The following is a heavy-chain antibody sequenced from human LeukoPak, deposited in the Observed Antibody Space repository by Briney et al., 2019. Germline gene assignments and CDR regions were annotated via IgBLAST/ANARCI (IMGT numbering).Heavy chain of an antibody. J-gene: IGHJ4*02. D-gene: IGHD6-19*01. V-gene: IGHV1-3*01. CDR2: INAGNGNT. CDR3: ARGAVAGIPTPDY. Sequence: ASVKVSCKASGHTFTSYAMHWVRQAPGQRLEWMGWINAGNGNTKYSQKFQGRVTITRDTSASTAYMELSSLRSEDTAVYYCARGAVAGIPTPDYWGQGTLVTVSS. CDR1: GHTFTSYA.